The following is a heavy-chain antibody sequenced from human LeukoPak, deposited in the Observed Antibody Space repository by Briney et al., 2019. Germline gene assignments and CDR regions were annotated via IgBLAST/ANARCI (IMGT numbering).Heavy chain of an antibody. Sequence: GGSLRLSCTASDFPFIGYTMHWVRQAPGKGLEWVAGIPYDGSQNSYADSVKGRFSISRDNSKSAPYLQLSSLRPEDTAVYYCTREVRFKAQHLFDYWGQGTMVTVSS. CDR2: IPYDGSQN. D-gene: IGHD2-2*01. V-gene: IGHV3-30*04. CDR3: TREVRFKAQHLFDY. J-gene: IGHJ4*02. CDR1: DFPFIGYT.